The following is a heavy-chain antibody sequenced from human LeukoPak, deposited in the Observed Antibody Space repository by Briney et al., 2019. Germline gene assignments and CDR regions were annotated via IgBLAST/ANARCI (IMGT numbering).Heavy chain of an antibody. Sequence: RTSETLSLTCTVSGGSISSSSYYWGWIRQPPGKGLEWIGYIYYTGSSNYNPSLKSRVTISVDTSKNQFSLKLSSVTAADTAVYYCSRDLRHFYDGFDPWGQGTLVTVSS. CDR1: GGSISSSSYY. D-gene: IGHD3-22*01. J-gene: IGHJ5*02. V-gene: IGHV4-61*01. CDR3: SRDLRHFYDGFDP. CDR2: IYYTGSS.